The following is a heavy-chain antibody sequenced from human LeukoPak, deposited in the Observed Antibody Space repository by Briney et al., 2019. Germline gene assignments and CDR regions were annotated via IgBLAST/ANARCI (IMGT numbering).Heavy chain of an antibody. CDR3: ARHEVGATPDY. CDR2: IFYSGSA. D-gene: IGHD1-26*01. V-gene: IGHV4-39*01. CDR1: GDSISSTSYY. J-gene: IGHJ4*02. Sequence: PSETLSLTCIVAGDSISSTSYYWAWIRQPPGKGLEWIGMIFYSGSAYYTPSLKSRVTISVDTSKNQFSLKLSSVTAADTAVYYCARHEVGATPDYWGQGTLVTVSS.